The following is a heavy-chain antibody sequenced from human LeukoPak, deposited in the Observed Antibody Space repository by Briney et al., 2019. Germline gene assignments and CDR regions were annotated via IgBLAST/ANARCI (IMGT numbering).Heavy chain of an antibody. V-gene: IGHV1-2*02. Sequence: ASVKVSCKASGYTFTGYYMHWVRQAPGQGLEWMGWINPNSGGTNYAQKFQGRVTMTRDTSISTAYMELSRLRSDDTAVYYCVRDWRRYPGYDYYFDYWGQGTLVTVSS. CDR1: GYTFTGYY. CDR3: VRDWRRYPGYDYYFDY. J-gene: IGHJ4*02. CDR2: INPNSGGT. D-gene: IGHD5-12*01.